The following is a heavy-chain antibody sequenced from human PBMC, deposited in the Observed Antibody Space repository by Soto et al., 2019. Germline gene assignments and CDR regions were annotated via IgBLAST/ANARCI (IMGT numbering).Heavy chain of an antibody. Sequence: PGGSLRLSCAASGFTFSDYYMSWIRQAPGKGLEWVSYISSSGSTIYYADSVKGRFTISRDNAKNSLYLQMNSLRAEDTAVYYCARDQDIVARNYYYYYMDVWGKGTTVTVSS. D-gene: IGHD5-12*01. CDR1: GFTFSDYY. J-gene: IGHJ6*03. CDR2: ISSSGSTI. V-gene: IGHV3-11*01. CDR3: ARDQDIVARNYYYYYMDV.